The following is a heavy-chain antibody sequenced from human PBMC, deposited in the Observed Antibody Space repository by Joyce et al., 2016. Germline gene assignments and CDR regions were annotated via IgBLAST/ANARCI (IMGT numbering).Heavy chain of an antibody. CDR3: ARDANHQLHHQFDY. CDR2: ISYDDSNK. D-gene: IGHD2-2*01. J-gene: IGHJ4*02. Sequence: QVQLVESGGGVVQPGGSLRLYCAASGFTFSASAMHWVRQAPGKGTECGAVISYDDSNKYYGVSVKGRFTVSRDNSKNTLYLKMNSLRVDDSAIYYCARDANHQLHHQFDYWGQGTQVTVSS. CDR1: GFTFSASA. V-gene: IGHV3-30*04.